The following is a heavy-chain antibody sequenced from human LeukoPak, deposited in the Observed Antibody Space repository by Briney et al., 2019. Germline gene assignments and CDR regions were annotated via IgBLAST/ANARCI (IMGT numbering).Heavy chain of an antibody. CDR2: IDHRGDT. Sequence: SETLSLTCAVYGGSFGRYYWSWIRQSPGKGLEWIAEIDHRGDTNYNPSVKSRVTISVDTSKNQFSLKLRSLSAADTALYYCARGATISETGYFDFWGQGTLVTVSS. CDR1: GGSFGRYY. D-gene: IGHD5-24*01. J-gene: IGHJ4*03. CDR3: ARGATISETGYFDF. V-gene: IGHV4-34*01.